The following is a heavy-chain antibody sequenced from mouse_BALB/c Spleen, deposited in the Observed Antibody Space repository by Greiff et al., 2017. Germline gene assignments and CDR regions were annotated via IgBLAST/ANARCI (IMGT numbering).Heavy chain of an antibody. CDR2: ISSGGSYT. Sequence: EVMLVESGGGLVKPGGSLTLSCAASGFTFSSYAMSWVRQSPEKRLEWVAEISSGGSYTYYPDTVTGRFTISRDNAKNTLYLEMSSLRSEDTAMYYCARTFYTEYAMDYWGQGTSVTVSS. CDR3: ARTFYTEYAMDY. V-gene: IGHV5-9-4*01. CDR1: GFTFSSYA. J-gene: IGHJ4*01.